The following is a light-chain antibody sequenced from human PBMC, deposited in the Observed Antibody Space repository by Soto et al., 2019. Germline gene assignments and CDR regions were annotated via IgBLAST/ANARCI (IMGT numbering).Light chain of an antibody. V-gene: IGLV2-14*01. Sequence: QSPGTQPAYVSGSPGQSIAIACTGTTSDVGGYNYVSWYQQHPGKVPKLLIHEVSNRPSGVSNRFSGSKSGNTASLTISGLQAEDEADYYCLSKTSTISYVFGTGTKVTVL. CDR3: LSKTSTISYV. J-gene: IGLJ1*01. CDR1: TSDVGGYNY. CDR2: EVS.